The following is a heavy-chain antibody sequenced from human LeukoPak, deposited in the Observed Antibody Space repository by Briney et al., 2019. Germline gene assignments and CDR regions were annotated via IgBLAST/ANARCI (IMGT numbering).Heavy chain of an antibody. Sequence: GGSLRLSCAAPGFSFSSHAMSWVRQAPGKGLEWVSSICAPASGTYYAGSVKGRFTISRDNSKNTLDLQMNNLRAEDTAVYYCAKAGGGSCHSSLDFWGQGTLVTVSS. J-gene: IGHJ4*02. CDR2: ICAPASGT. CDR1: GFSFSSHA. V-gene: IGHV3-23*01. D-gene: IGHD2-15*01. CDR3: AKAGGGSCHSSLDF.